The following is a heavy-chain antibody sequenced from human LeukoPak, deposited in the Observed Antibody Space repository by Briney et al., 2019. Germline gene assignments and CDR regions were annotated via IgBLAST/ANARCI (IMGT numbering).Heavy chain of an antibody. D-gene: IGHD6-19*01. J-gene: IGHJ1*01. CDR1: GGSITSYY. V-gene: IGHV4-34*01. CDR3: ARSKAVADPGAEYFQH. Sequence: SETLSLTCTVSGGSITSYYWSWIRQPPGKGLEWIGEINHSGGTNYNPSLKSRVTISVDTSKNQFSLKLSSVTAADTAVYYCARSKAVADPGAEYFQHWGQGTLVTVSS. CDR2: INHSGGT.